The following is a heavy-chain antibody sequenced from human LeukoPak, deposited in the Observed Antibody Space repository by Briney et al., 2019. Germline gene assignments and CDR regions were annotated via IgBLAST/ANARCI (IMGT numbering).Heavy chain of an antibody. CDR3: ATTSIAAAVPGCFDY. Sequence: GGSLRLSCEASGFTFSSYEMNWVRQAPGKGLEWVSYISSSGKTIYYADSTKGRFTVSRDNAKNSLYLQMNSLRAEDTAVYYCATTSIAAAVPGCFDYSGQGTLVTVFS. V-gene: IGHV3-48*03. J-gene: IGHJ4*02. CDR2: ISSSGKTI. CDR1: GFTFSSYE. D-gene: IGHD6-13*01.